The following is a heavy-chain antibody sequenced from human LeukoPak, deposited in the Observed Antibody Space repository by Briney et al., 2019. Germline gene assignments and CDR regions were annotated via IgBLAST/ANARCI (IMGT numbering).Heavy chain of an antibody. D-gene: IGHD3-3*01. V-gene: IGHV4-30-4*01. CDR3: ARAGVGDDAFDI. CDR2: IYYSGST. CDR1: GGSIGSGDYY. Sequence: SQTLSLTCTVSGGSIGSGDYYWSWIRQPPGKGLEWIGYIYYSGSTYYNPSLKSRVTISVDTSKNQFSLKLSSVTAADTAVYYCARAGVGDDAFDIWGQGTMVTVSS. J-gene: IGHJ3*02.